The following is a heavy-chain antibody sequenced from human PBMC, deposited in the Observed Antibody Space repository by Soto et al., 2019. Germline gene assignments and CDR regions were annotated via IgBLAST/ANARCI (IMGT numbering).Heavy chain of an antibody. Sequence: SETLSLTCAVSGGSISSGGYSWSWIRQPPGKGLEWIGYIYHSGSTHYNPSLKSRVTISVDTSKNQFSLKLRSVTAADTAVYYFARVSITMIGVVIPNYFDYWGQGTLVTVSS. CDR3: ARVSITMIGVVIPNYFDY. J-gene: IGHJ4*02. V-gene: IGHV4-30-2*01. D-gene: IGHD3-22*01. CDR2: IYHSGST. CDR1: GGSISSGGYS.